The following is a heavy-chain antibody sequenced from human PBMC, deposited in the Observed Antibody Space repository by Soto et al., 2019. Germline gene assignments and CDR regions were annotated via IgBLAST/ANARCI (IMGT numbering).Heavy chain of an antibody. CDR1: GGSFSGYY. Sequence: SETLSLTCAVYGGSFSGYYWSWIRQPPGKGLEWIGEINHSGSTNYNPSLKSRVTISVDTSKNQFSLKLSSVTAAGTAVYYCARSAGEDYYYYYMDVWGKGTTVTVSS. CDR2: INHSGST. CDR3: ARSAGEDYYYYYMDV. D-gene: IGHD6-19*01. J-gene: IGHJ6*03. V-gene: IGHV4-34*01.